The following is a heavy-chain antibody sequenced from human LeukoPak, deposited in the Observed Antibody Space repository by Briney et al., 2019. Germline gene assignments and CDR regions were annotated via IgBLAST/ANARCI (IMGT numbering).Heavy chain of an antibody. CDR2: FGNSA. Sequence: GGSLRLSCAASGFTFSRYAMSWVRQAPGKGLEWVSTFGNSAHYADSVKGRFTISRDNSKNTFYLQMNSLRVEDTALYYCAKDMGYSSGWTGFDYWGQGTLVTVSS. D-gene: IGHD6-19*01. V-gene: IGHV3-23*01. CDR1: GFTFSRYA. CDR3: AKDMGYSSGWTGFDY. J-gene: IGHJ4*02.